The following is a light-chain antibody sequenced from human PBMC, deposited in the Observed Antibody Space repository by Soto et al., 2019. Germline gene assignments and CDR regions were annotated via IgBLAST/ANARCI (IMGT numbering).Light chain of an antibody. CDR2: KAY. CDR3: QPYNSYSEA. V-gene: IGKV1-5*03. J-gene: IGKJ1*01. CDR1: QSISSW. Sequence: IHLTQARSARSATVGESVAKGYRASQSISSWLAWYQQKPGKDPKLLIYKAYTLKSGVQSRSSGGGSGPALPPTISSLPPDAFAPSYCQPYNSYSEAFGQGTKVDIK.